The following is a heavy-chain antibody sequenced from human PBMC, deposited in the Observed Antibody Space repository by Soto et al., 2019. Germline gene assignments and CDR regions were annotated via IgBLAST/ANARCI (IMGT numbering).Heavy chain of an antibody. J-gene: IGHJ3*02. CDR3: ARGTTVATVHSDAFEM. CDR1: GGSFSGYY. V-gene: IGHV4-34*01. Sequence: PSETLSLTCAVYGGSFSGYYWSWIRQPPGKGLEWIGEINHSGSTNYNPSLKSRVTISVDTSKNQFSLKLSSVTAADTAVYYCARGTTVATVHSDAFEMWGQGT. CDR2: INHSGST. D-gene: IGHD4-17*01.